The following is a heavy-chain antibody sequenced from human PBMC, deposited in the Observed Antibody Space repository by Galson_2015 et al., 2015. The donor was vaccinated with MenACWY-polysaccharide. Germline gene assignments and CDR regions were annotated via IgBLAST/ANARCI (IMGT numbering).Heavy chain of an antibody. V-gene: IGHV3-74*01. CDR3: ARRGDGYGNFDY. Sequence: SLRLSCAASEFTFSGYWMHWVRQAPGKGLVWVSRINGAGSTTSCADSVKGRFTISRDNAQHMLYLQMNSLRAEDTAVYYCARRGDGYGNFDYWGQGILVTVSS. D-gene: IGHD5-24*01. CDR2: INGAGSTT. J-gene: IGHJ4*02. CDR1: EFTFSGYW.